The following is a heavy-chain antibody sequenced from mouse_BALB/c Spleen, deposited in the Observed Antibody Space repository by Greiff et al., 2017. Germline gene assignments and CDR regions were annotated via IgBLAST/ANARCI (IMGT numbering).Heavy chain of an antibody. Sequence: EVQRVESGGGLVKPGGSLKLSCAASGFTFSSYTMSWVRQTPEKRLEWVATISSGGSYTYYPDSVKGRFTISRDNAKNTLYLQMSSLKSEDTAMYYCTRGDGAWFAYWGQGTLVTVSA. CDR3: TRGDGAWFAY. CDR1: GFTFSSYT. J-gene: IGHJ3*01. D-gene: IGHD2-3*01. V-gene: IGHV5-6-4*01. CDR2: ISSGGSYT.